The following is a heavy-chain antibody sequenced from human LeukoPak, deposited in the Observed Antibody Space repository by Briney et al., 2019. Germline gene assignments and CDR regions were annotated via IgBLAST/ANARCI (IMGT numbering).Heavy chain of an antibody. CDR1: GGSVSSGSYY. Sequence: SETLSLTCTVSGGSVSSGSYYWSWIRQPPGTGLEWIGYIYYSGSTNYNPSLKSRVTISVDTSKNQFSLKLSSVTAADTAVYYCARGAYYFDYWGQGTLVTVSS. J-gene: IGHJ4*02. CDR2: IYYSGST. CDR3: ARGAYYFDY. V-gene: IGHV4-61*01.